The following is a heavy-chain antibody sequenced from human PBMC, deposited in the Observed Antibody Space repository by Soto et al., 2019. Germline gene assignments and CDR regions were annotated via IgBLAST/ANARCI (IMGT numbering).Heavy chain of an antibody. CDR1: GPTFTSYG. J-gene: IGHJ6*02. CDR2: ISAYNGDT. D-gene: IGHD6-19*01. CDR3: ASDAAVAGNSYGLDV. Sequence: QAQLVQSGAEVKKPVASVKVSCRASGPTFTSYGISWVRQAPGQGLEWMGWISAYNGDTNYAQSLQGRVTMPTDPSTTTAYMELRGLRFDDTGVYYCASDAAVAGNSYGLDVWGQGTTVTVSS. V-gene: IGHV1-18*04.